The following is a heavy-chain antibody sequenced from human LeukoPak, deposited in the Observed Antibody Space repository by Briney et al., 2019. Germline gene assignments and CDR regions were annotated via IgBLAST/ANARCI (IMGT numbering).Heavy chain of an antibody. CDR2: INPNSGDT. CDR1: GYTFTGYY. D-gene: IGHD3-3*01. V-gene: IGHV1-2*02. CDR3: ARDPFPYYDFWSGCYRSSENYYYYYGMDV. Sequence: ASVKVSCKASGYTFTGYYMHWVRQAPGQGLEWMGWINPNSGDTNYAQKFQGRVTMTRDTSISTAYMELSRLRSDDTAVYYCARDPFPYYDFWSGCYRSSENYYYYYGMDVWGQGTTVTVSS. J-gene: IGHJ6*02.